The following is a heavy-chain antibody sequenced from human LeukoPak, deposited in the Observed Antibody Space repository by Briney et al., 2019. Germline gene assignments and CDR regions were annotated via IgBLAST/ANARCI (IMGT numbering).Heavy chain of an antibody. CDR2: IYPEDSDT. D-gene: IGHD2-8*01. J-gene: IGHJ6*03. CDR1: GYSFTSYW. CDR3: AQHGHCPNGVCCSHYYSYMAV. V-gene: IGHV5-51*01. Sequence: GESLKISGKASGYSFTSYWIGWLRQMPGKGLDWMEIIYPEDSDTRYSPCVESQVIISVDRTISTAYLPSSRLRAPVTATYDRAQHGHCPNGVCCSHYYSYMAVWGKGTTVTVSS.